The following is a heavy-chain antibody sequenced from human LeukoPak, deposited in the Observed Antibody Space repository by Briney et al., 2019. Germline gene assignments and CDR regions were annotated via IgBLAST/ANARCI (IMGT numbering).Heavy chain of an antibody. V-gene: IGHV4-38-2*01. CDR1: GPSISSSHY. CDR2: IHHSGST. CDR3: ASYDTSDYWALDY. Sequence: SETLSLTCAVSGPSISSSHYWGWIRQPPGKGLEWIGSIHHSGSTYYNPSLKSRITISVDTSKYQYSLKLCSVTAADTAVYYCASYDTSDYWALDYWGQGTLVTVSP. D-gene: IGHD3-22*01. J-gene: IGHJ4*02.